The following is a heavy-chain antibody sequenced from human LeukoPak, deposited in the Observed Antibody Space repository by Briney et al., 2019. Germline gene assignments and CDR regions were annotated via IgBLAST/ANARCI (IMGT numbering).Heavy chain of an antibody. D-gene: IGHD1-26*01. CDR2: IRYDGDNK. CDR1: GFTFSNYG. J-gene: IGHJ6*03. CDR3: ARATWDPNYYYYMDV. V-gene: IGHV3-30*02. Sequence: GGSLRLSCAASGFTFSNYGMHWVRQAPGKGLEWVTFIRYDGDNKYYAHSLKGRFTISRDNSKNSLFLQMNSLRAEDTAVYFCARATWDPNYYYYMDVWGKGTTVTISS.